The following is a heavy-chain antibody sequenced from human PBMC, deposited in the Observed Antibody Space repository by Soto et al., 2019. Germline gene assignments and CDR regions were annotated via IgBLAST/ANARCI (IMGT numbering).Heavy chain of an antibody. J-gene: IGHJ3*02. CDR1: GGSVSSGSYY. CDR2: IYYSRST. Sequence: SETLSLTCTVSGGSVSSGSYYWSWIRQPPGKGLEWIGYIYYSRSTNYNPSLKSRVTISVDTSKNQFSLKLSSVTAADTAVYYCARDGNYYDSSGPDAFDIWGQGTMVTVSS. CDR3: ARDGNYYDSSGPDAFDI. V-gene: IGHV4-61*01. D-gene: IGHD3-22*01.